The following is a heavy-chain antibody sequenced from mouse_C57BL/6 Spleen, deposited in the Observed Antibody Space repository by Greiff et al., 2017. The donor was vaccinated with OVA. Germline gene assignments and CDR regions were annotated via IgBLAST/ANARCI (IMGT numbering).Heavy chain of an antibody. CDR3: ARNGRTVVPNAVDY. Sequence: VKVVESGAELVRPGTSVKVSCKASGYAFTNYLIEWVKQRPGQGLEWIGVINPGSGGTNYNEKFKGKATLTADKSSSTAYMQLSSLTSEDSAVYFCARNGRTVVPNAVDYWGQGTSVTVSS. CDR2: INPGSGGT. CDR1: GYAFTNYL. D-gene: IGHD1-1*01. V-gene: IGHV1-54*01. J-gene: IGHJ4*01.